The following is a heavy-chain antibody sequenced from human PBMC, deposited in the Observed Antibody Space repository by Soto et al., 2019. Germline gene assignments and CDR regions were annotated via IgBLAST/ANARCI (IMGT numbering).Heavy chain of an antibody. D-gene: IGHD4-4*01. V-gene: IGHV1-18*01. CDR3: AIQCHSDDYSNPDY. CDR2: ISAYNGNT. CDR1: GYTFTSYG. J-gene: IGHJ4*02. Sequence: QVQLVQSGAEVKKPGASVKVSCKASGYTFTSYGISRVRQAPGQGREWMGWISAYNGNTNYAQKLQGRVTMTTDTSTSTAYMEMRSLRSDDTAVYYCAIQCHSDDYSNPDYWGQGTLVTVSS.